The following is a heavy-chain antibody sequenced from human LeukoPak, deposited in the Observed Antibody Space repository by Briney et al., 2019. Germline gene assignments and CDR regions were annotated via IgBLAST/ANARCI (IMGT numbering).Heavy chain of an antibody. CDR3: AGEYCSGGSCRQGFDY. V-gene: IGHV1-2*02. J-gene: IGHJ4*02. CDR2: INPNSGDT. CDR1: GYTFTDYY. D-gene: IGHD2-15*01. Sequence: GASVKVSCKASGYTFTDYYMHWVRQAPGQGLEWMGWINPNSGDTNHAQNFQGRVTLTRDTSISSAYTELSSLRSDDSAVYYCAGEYCSGGSCRQGFDYWGQGTLVTVSS.